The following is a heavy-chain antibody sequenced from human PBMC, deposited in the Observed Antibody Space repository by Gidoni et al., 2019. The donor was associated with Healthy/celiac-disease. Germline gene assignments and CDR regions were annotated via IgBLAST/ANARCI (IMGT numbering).Heavy chain of an antibody. J-gene: IGHJ4*02. Sequence: EVQLVESGGGLVQPGGSLRLSCAASGFTFSSYSMNWVRQAPGKGLEWVSYISSSSSTIYYADSVKGRFTISRDNAKNSLYLQMNSLRAEDTAVYYCARVGSSWSGNFDYWGQGTLVTVSS. V-gene: IGHV3-48*01. CDR2: ISSSSSTI. D-gene: IGHD6-13*01. CDR3: ARVGSSWSGNFDY. CDR1: GFTFSSYS.